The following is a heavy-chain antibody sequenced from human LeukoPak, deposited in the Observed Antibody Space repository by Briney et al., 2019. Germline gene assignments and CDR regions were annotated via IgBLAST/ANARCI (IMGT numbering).Heavy chain of an antibody. D-gene: IGHD2-2*01. Sequence: AGGSLRLSCAASGFTFSSYSMNWVRQAPGKGLEWVSSISSSSSYIYYADSVTGRFTISRDNAKNSLYLQMNSLRAEDTAVYYCARVPAAIDYWGQGTLVTVSS. CDR2: ISSSSSYI. J-gene: IGHJ4*02. V-gene: IGHV3-21*01. CDR1: GFTFSSYS. CDR3: ARVPAAIDY.